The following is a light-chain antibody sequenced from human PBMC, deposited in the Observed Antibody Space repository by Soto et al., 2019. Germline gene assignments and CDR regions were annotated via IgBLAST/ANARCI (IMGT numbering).Light chain of an antibody. CDR1: QSLLLSSGNNY. Sequence: DIVLTQSPLSLPVTPGESASISCKASQSLLLSSGNNYLDWYLQKPGQSPHLLIYLGSTRASGVPDRFSGSGAGTDCTLKISTVEAEDVGVYYCAQALQTVTFGGGTKVEIK. CDR2: LGS. J-gene: IGKJ4*01. CDR3: AQALQTVT. V-gene: IGKV2-28*01.